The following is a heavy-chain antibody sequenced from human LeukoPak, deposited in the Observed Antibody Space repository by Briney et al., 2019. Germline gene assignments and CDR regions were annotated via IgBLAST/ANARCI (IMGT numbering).Heavy chain of an antibody. CDR2: IYYSGST. J-gene: IGHJ6*02. CDR3: ARTDYYYGMDV. Sequence: SETLSLTCTVSGGSISSSSYYWGWIRQPPGEGLEWIGSIYYSGSTYYNPSLKSRVTISVDTSKNQFSLKLSSVTAADTAVYYCARTDYYYGMDVWGQGTTVTVSS. V-gene: IGHV4-39*01. CDR1: GGSISSSSYY.